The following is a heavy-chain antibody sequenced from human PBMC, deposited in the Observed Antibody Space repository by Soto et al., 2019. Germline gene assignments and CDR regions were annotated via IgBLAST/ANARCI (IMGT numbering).Heavy chain of an antibody. CDR1: GGSFSGYY. J-gene: IGHJ4*02. CDR2: INHSGST. CDR3: ARGDCTNGVCYGIDY. D-gene: IGHD2-8*01. Sequence: SETLSLTCAVYGGSFSGYYWSWIRQPPGKGLEWIGEINHSGSTNYNPSLKSRVIISVDTSKNQFSLKLSSVTAADTAVYYCARGDCTNGVCYGIDYWGQGTLVTVSS. V-gene: IGHV4-34*01.